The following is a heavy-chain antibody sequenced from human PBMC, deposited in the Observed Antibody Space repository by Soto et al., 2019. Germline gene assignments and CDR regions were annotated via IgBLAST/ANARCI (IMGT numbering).Heavy chain of an antibody. J-gene: IGHJ5*02. D-gene: IGHD3-22*01. V-gene: IGHV3-30-3*01. CDR1: GFTFSSYA. Sequence: PGGSLRLSCAASGFTFSSYAMHWVRQAPGKGLEWVAVISYDGSNKYYAESVKGRFTISRDNSKNTLYLQMNSLRAEDTAVYYCARVPNSRVVVPLWFDPWGQGTLVTVSS. CDR2: ISYDGSNK. CDR3: ARVPNSRVVVPLWFDP.